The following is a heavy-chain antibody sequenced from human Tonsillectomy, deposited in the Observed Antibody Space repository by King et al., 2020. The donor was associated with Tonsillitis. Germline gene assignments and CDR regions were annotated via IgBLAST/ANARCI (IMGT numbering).Heavy chain of an antibody. D-gene: IGHD3-3*01. J-gene: IGHJ3*02. CDR2: ISYDATNI. CDR3: AREYKDYDFWSEAFDI. V-gene: IGHV3-30-3*01. CDR1: GFTFSSLP. Sequence: VQLVESGGGVVQPGRSLRLSCEASGFTFSSLPMHWVRQAPGKGLEWVALISYDATNIYYADSVKGRFTISRDNSKQTLYLQMNSLRAEDTAVYYCAREYKDYDFWSEAFDIWGQGTMVTVSS.